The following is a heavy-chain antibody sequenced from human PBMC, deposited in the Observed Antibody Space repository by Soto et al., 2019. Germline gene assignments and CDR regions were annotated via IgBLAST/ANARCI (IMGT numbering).Heavy chain of an antibody. V-gene: IGHV4-39*01. D-gene: IGHD1-26*01. CDR3: ARLPRHIVGPVIFDS. J-gene: IGHJ4*02. CDR2: IYYRGNT. CDR1: GDSISSSSTVY. Sequence: PSETLSLTCSVSGDSISSSSTVYWGWIRQPPGKGLEWIATIYYRGNTIYNPSLKSRVTISVDTSKNQFSLKLTSVTAADTAVYYCARLPRHIVGPVIFDSWGQGTLVTVSS.